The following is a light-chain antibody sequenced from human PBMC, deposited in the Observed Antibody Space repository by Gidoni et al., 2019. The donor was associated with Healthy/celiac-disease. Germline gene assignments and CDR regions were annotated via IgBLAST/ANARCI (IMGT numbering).Light chain of an antibody. J-gene: IGLJ3*02. Sequence: QTVVSQEPSFSVCAGGTVTLTCGLSSGSVSTSYYPSWYQQTPGQAPRTLIYSTNTRSSGVPDRFSGSILGNKAALTITGAQADDESDYYCVLYMCSGTWVFGGGTKLTVL. V-gene: IGLV8-61*01. CDR3: VLYMCSGTWV. CDR2: STN. CDR1: SGSVSTSYY.